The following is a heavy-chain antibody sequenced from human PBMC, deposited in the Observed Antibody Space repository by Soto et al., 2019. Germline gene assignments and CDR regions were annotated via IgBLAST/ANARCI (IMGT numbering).Heavy chain of an antibody. CDR1: WLNFDDFA. CDR3: AKGRYDFWSPYYFDS. CDR2: ITWNSRVL. V-gene: IGHV3-9*01. Sequence: GGSLRLSCVVTWLNFDDFAMHWVRQAPGKGLEWVSGITWNSRVLAYADSVKGRFTISRDNARNSLYLQMDSLRDEDTALYYCAKGRYDFWSPYYFDSWGQGTLVTVSS. J-gene: IGHJ4*02. D-gene: IGHD3-3*01.